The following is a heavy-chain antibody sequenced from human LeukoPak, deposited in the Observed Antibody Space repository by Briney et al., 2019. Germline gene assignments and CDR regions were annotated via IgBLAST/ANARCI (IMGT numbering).Heavy chain of an antibody. V-gene: IGHV3-9*01. D-gene: IGHD6-13*01. CDR1: GFTFDDYA. Sequence: GGSLGLSCAASGFTFDDYAMHWVRQAPGKGLEWVSGISWNSGSIGYADSVKGRFTISRDNAKNSLYLQMNSLRAEDTALYYCAKDSGGVQQLVLKRFGPWGQGTLVTVSS. J-gene: IGHJ5*02. CDR2: ISWNSGSI. CDR3: AKDSGGVQQLVLKRFGP.